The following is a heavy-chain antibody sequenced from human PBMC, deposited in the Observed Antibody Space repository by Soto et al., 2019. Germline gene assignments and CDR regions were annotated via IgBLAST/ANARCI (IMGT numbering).Heavy chain of an antibody. CDR2: ISYDGNNK. CDR3: ARAPTTVTTAYYFDY. CDR1: GFTFSSYA. J-gene: IGHJ4*02. Sequence: QVQLVESGGGVVQPGRSLRLSCAASGFTFSSYAMHWVRQAPDKGLEWVAVISYDGNNKYYADSVKGRFTISRDNSKNTLYLQMNSLRADDTAVYYCARAPTTVTTAYYFDYWGQGTLVTVSS. V-gene: IGHV3-30-3*01. D-gene: IGHD4-17*01.